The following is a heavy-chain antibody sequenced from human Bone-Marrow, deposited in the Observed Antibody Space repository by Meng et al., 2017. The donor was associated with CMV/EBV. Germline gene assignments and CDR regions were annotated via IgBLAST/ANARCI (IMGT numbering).Heavy chain of an antibody. CDR1: GYTFTSYD. CDR2: MNPNSGNT. J-gene: IGHJ4*02. D-gene: IGHD2-2*01. Sequence: ASVKVSCKASGYTFTSYDINWVRQATGQGLEWMGWMNPNSGNTGYAQKFQGRVTITRNTSISTAYMELSSLRSEDTAVYYCALDCSSTSCWGYWGQGTLVTVSS. V-gene: IGHV1-8*03. CDR3: ALDCSSTSCWGY.